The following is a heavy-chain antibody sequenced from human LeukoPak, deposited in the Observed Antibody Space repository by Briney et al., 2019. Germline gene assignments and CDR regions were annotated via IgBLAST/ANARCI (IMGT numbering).Heavy chain of an antibody. D-gene: IGHD5-18*01. J-gene: IGHJ4*02. Sequence: GGSLRLSCAASGFTFSSYGMHWVRQAPGKGLEWVAYIQYDGSNQQYADSVKGRFIISRDRSKNIPYLQMNSLRAEDTAVYYCAKEGGTWIQLWLRVFDYWGQGTLVTVSS. CDR3: AKEGGTWIQLWLRVFDY. CDR2: IQYDGSNQ. CDR1: GFTFSSYG. V-gene: IGHV3-30*02.